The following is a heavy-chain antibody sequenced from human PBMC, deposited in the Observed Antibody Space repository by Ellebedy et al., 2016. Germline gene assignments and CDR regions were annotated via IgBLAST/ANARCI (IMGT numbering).Heavy chain of an antibody. CDR2: ISPADSET. J-gene: IGHJ6*02. V-gene: IGHV5-51*01. CDR1: GYIFDTHW. Sequence: GGSLRLSXKVSGYIFDTHWIAWVRKVPGRGLEWMGTISPADSETTYGPSFQGQINLSVDRSTTTAYMRWSRLEASDSATYYCARRQICLGSTCYSSYGMDVWGQGTTVTVSS. CDR3: ARRQICLGSTCYSSYGMDV. D-gene: IGHD2-21*02.